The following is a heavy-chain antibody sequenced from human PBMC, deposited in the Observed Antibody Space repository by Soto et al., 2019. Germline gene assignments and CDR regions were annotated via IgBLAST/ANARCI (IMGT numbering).Heavy chain of an antibody. CDR2: ISGSGGST. CDR1: GFTFSSYA. Sequence: GGSLRLSCAASGFTFSSYAMSWVRQAPGKGLEWVSAISGSGGSTYYADSVKGRFTISRDNSKNTLYLQMNSLRAEDTAVYYCATNYYDSSGYPPGDYWGQGTLVTVSS. J-gene: IGHJ4*02. D-gene: IGHD3-22*01. CDR3: ATNYYDSSGYPPGDY. V-gene: IGHV3-23*01.